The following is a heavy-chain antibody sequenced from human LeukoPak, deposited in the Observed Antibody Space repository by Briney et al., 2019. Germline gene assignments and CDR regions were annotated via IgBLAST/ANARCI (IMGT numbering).Heavy chain of an antibody. CDR3: VRATKPLPYYSLGSYSFDD. V-gene: IGHV4-30-4*01. CDR2: IYYSGTT. D-gene: IGHD3-10*01. J-gene: IGHJ4*02. CDR1: GDSISSGDNY. Sequence: SETLSLTCTVSGDSISSGDNYWTWIRQPPGKGLEWIGHIYYSGTTDYSPSLKSRLTISVDTSKNQFSLKLNSVTAADTAVYYCVRATKPLPYYSLGSYSFDDWGQGTLVTVSS.